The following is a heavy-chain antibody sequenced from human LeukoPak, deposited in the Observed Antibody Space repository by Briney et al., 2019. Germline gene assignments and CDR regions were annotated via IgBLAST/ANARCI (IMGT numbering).Heavy chain of an antibody. V-gene: IGHV3-7*03. CDR3: ARGIAAAGRNWFDP. Sequence: AGGSLRLSCAASGFTFSSYWMSWVRQAPGKGLEWVANIKQDGSEKYYVDSVKGRFTTSRDNAKNSLYLQMNSLRAEDKAVYYCARGIAAAGRNWFDPWGQGTLVTVSS. D-gene: IGHD6-13*01. CDR1: GFTFSSYW. CDR2: IKQDGSEK. J-gene: IGHJ5*02.